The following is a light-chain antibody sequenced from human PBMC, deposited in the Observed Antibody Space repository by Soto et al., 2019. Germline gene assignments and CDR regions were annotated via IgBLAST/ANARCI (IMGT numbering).Light chain of an antibody. Sequence: DIQMTQSPSTLSASVGDRVTITCRASQSISSWLAWYQQKPGKAPKLLIYKASSLESGVPSRFSGSGSGTECTLTISSLQPDDFATYYCQQYNSYSVTFGQGTKREIK. CDR1: QSISSW. CDR3: QQYNSYSVT. V-gene: IGKV1-5*03. J-gene: IGKJ2*01. CDR2: KAS.